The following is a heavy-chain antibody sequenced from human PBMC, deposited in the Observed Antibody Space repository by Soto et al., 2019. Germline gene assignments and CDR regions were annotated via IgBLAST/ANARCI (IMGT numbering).Heavy chain of an antibody. Sequence: GSLRLSCAASGFTFSSYSMNWVRQAPGKGLEWVSSISSSSSYIYYADSVKGRFTISRDNAKNSLYLQMNSLRAEDTAVYYCAREGGGSTIGAFDIWGKGTMVTVSS. D-gene: IGHD2-2*01. CDR3: AREGGGSTIGAFDI. V-gene: IGHV3-21*01. CDR2: ISSSSSYI. J-gene: IGHJ3*02. CDR1: GFTFSSYS.